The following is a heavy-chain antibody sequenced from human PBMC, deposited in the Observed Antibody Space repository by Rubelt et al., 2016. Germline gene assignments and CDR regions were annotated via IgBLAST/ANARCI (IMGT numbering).Heavy chain of an antibody. Sequence: QVQLVQSGAEVKRPGASVKVSCKASGYPFATYAMHWVRQAPGQRLEWMGWISTYNGDTRYAQNFQGRVTMTTDTSTSTAYMELRSLRSDDTAVYYCARDRTWLVPGLDAFDIWGQGTMVTVSS. V-gene: IGHV1-3*04. D-gene: IGHD6-19*01. CDR1: GYPFATYA. CDR3: ARDRTWLVPGLDAFDI. CDR2: ISTYNGDT. J-gene: IGHJ3*02.